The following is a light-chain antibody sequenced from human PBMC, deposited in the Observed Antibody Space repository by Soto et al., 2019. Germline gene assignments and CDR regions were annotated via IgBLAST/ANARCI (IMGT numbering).Light chain of an antibody. CDR1: SSDVGSYNL. V-gene: IGLV2-23*02. J-gene: IGLJ3*02. CDR2: GVT. Sequence: QSALTQPASVSGSPGQSITISCTGTSSDVGSYNLVSWYQQHPGKAPKLMIYGVTKRPSGVSNRFSGSKSGNTASLTISGLQAEDEADYYCFSSARSVNWVFGGGTKLTVL. CDR3: FSSARSVNWV.